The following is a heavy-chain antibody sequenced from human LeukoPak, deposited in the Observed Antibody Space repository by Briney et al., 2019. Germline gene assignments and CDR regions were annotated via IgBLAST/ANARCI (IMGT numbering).Heavy chain of an antibody. CDR2: IYSNGNT. Sequence: GSLRLSCAASGFVFSNYWMSWVRQAPGKGLEWIAYIYSNGNTNSNPSLKSRVTIAVDTSQSQFSLKLSSVTAADTAVYYCARGLVGLTPHAGVFQIWGQGTKVTVSS. D-gene: IGHD1-26*01. V-gene: IGHV4-59*01. CDR1: GFVFSNYW. J-gene: IGHJ3*02. CDR3: ARGLVGLTPHAGVFQI.